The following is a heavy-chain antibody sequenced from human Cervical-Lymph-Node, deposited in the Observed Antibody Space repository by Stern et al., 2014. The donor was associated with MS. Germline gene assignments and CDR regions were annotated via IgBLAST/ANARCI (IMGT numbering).Heavy chain of an antibody. V-gene: IGHV1-69*01. Sequence: DQLVESGAEVKKPGSSVKVSCKASGGTFSNHVISWVRQAPGQGLEWMGGTIPIFGKAIYAQKFQGRVTITADESTRAAYMELSSLRSEDTAVYYCARAAYSTSSYNYWGQGTLVTVSA. D-gene: IGHD2/OR15-2a*01. CDR1: GGTFSNHV. J-gene: IGHJ4*02. CDR2: TIPIFGKA. CDR3: ARAAYSTSSYNY.